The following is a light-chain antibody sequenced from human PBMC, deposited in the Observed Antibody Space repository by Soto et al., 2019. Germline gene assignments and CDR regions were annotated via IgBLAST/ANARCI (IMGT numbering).Light chain of an antibody. CDR2: DAS. V-gene: IGKV3-11*01. J-gene: IGKJ5*01. CDR1: QSVSSY. Sequence: IVLTPSPGTLSFSPWYRSTISFWASQSVSSYLAWYQHKPGQAPRLLIYDASNRATGIPARFSGSGSGTDFTPTISSLEPEDFAVYYCQQRSDWPLTFGQGTRLEIK. CDR3: QQRSDWPLT.